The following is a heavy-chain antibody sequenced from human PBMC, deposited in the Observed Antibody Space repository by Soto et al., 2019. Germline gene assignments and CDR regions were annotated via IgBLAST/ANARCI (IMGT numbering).Heavy chain of an antibody. CDR1: GYTFTSYA. CDR3: AREYYYYSSGYSYGAFDI. J-gene: IGHJ3*02. D-gene: IGHD3-22*01. Sequence: ASVKVSCKASGYTFTSYAMHWVRQAPGQRLEWMGWINAGNGNTKYSQKFQGRVTITRDTSASTAYMELSSLRSEDTAVYYCAREYYYYSSGYSYGAFDIWGQGTMVTVS. CDR2: INAGNGNT. V-gene: IGHV1-3*01.